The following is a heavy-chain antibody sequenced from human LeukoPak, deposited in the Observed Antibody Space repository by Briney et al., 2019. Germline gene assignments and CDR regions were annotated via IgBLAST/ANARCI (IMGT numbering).Heavy chain of an antibody. CDR3: ARDPSAHYCSSTSCSLYYYYGMDV. V-gene: IGHV6-1*01. J-gene: IGHJ6*02. Sequence: SQTLSLTCAISGDSVSSNSAAWNWIRQSPSRGLEWLGRTYYRSKWYNDYAVSVKSRITINPDTSKNQFSLQLNSVTPEDTAVYYCARDPSAHYCSSTSCSLYYYYGMDVWGQGTTVTVSS. CDR2: TYYRSKWYN. D-gene: IGHD2-2*01. CDR1: GDSVSSNSAA.